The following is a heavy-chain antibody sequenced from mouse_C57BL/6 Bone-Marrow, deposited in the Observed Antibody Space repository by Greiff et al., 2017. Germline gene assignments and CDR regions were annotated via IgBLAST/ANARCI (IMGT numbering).Heavy chain of an antibody. CDR3: AREGKITTVVSDY. CDR2: IYPRSGNT. Sequence: VQLQQSGAELARPGASVKLSCKASGYTFTSYGISWVKQRTGQGLEWIGEIYPRSGNTYYNEKFKGKATLTADKSSSTAYMELRSLTSEDSAVYFCAREGKITTVVSDYWGQGTTLIVSS. CDR1: GYTFTSYG. V-gene: IGHV1-81*01. D-gene: IGHD1-1*01. J-gene: IGHJ2*01.